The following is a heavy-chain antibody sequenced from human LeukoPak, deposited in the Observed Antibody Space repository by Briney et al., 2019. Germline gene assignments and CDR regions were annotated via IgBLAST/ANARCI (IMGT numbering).Heavy chain of an antibody. D-gene: IGHD3-22*01. Sequence: GGSLRLSCAASGFTFSTYAMSWDRQAPGKGLEWVSCINGRGGSTYYADSVKGRFTISRDNSKNTLYLHMSSLRADDTAIYYCAKEAYYDCSGSLDYWGQGTLVTVSS. J-gene: IGHJ4*02. CDR3: AKEAYYDCSGSLDY. V-gene: IGHV3-23*01. CDR2: INGRGGST. CDR1: GFTFSTYA.